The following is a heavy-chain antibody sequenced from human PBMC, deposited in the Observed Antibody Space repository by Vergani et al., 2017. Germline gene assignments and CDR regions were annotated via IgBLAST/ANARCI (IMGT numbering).Heavy chain of an antibody. D-gene: IGHD2/OR15-2a*01. CDR1: GFTLNTYG. J-gene: IGHJ6*02. CDR2: IRYDGSSE. Sequence: QVQLLQSGGGVVQPGGSLRLSCTLSGFTLNTYGIHWVRQVPAKGLEWVSFIRYDGSSEYYGDSVKGRFTISRDKSQNTVNLQMNSLRTEDTAVYFCANSVIAGNVGVAYFGMDVWGRGTTVTVSS. V-gene: IGHV3-30*02. CDR3: ANSVIAGNVGVAYFGMDV.